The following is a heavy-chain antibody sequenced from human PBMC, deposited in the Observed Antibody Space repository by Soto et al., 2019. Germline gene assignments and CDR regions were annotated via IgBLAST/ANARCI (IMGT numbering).Heavy chain of an antibody. CDR1: GFTFSSYG. V-gene: IGHV3-30*18. CDR3: AKTLGYCSSSSCSRDYYYYYGLDV. Sequence: YLRLSCAASGFTFSSYGMHWVRQAPGKGLEWLTVISYDVGNKYYAYSVRGRFTISRDNSKNTLYLQMNSLRAEDAAVYYCAKTLGYCSSSSCSRDYYYYYGLDVWGQGTTVTVSS. CDR2: ISYDVGNK. J-gene: IGHJ6*02. D-gene: IGHD2-2*01.